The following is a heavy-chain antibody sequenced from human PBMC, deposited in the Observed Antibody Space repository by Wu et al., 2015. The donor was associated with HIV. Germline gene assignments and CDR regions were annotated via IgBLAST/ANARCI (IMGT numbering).Heavy chain of an antibody. CDR1: GYSFSDYY. D-gene: IGHD2-8*01. V-gene: IGHV1-2*02. CDR3: ARPGRRSCTKISCPPRGNDAFDL. CDR2: INPRDGGT. J-gene: IGHJ3*01. Sequence: QVQLVQSGAEVRKPGASVQVSCKASGYSFSDYYLHWVRQAPGQGLEWVGWINPRDGGTKFAQKFQGRLTMTRDTSTRTVYMDLSELRSDDTAVYFCARPGRRSCTKISCPPRGNDAFDLWGQGTMVTVSS.